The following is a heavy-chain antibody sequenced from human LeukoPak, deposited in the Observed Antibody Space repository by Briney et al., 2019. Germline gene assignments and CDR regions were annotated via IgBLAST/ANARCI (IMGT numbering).Heavy chain of an antibody. CDR3: AVHWRSGFFDY. J-gene: IGHJ4*02. D-gene: IGHD3-3*01. CDR2: INPDTGGT. Sequence: ASVKVSCKASGYTFNGYFMHWVRQAPGQGLEWMGWINPDTGGTNYAQKFQGRVTLTRDTSISTAYMELSRLTSDDTAVYFCAVHWRSGFFDYWGQGTLVTVSS. CDR1: GYTFNGYF. V-gene: IGHV1-2*02.